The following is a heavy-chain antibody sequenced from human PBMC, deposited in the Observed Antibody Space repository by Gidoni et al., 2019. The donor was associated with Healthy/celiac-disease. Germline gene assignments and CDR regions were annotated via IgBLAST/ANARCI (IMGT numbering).Heavy chain of an antibody. CDR1: GYTFTSYY. CDR3: ARDQRNYYDSSGTHAAGAFDI. Sequence: QVQLVQSGAEVKKPGASVKVSCKASGYTFTSYYMHWVRQAPGQGLEWMGIINPSGGSTSYAQKFQGRVTMTRDTSTSTVYMELSSLRSEDTAVYYCARDQRNYYDSSGTHAAGAFDIWGQGTMVTVSS. D-gene: IGHD3-22*01. J-gene: IGHJ3*02. CDR2: INPSGGST. V-gene: IGHV1-46*01.